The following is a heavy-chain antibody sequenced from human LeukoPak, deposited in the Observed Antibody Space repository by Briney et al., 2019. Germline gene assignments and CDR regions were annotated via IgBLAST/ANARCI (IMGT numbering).Heavy chain of an antibody. CDR1: GFTFSSYS. CDR2: ISSSSYI. V-gene: IGHV3-21*01. D-gene: IGHD2-15*01. Sequence: GGSLRLSCSASGFTFSSYSINWVRQAPGKGLEWVSSISSSSYIYYADSVKGRFTISRDNAKNSLYLQMNSLRAEDTAVYYCASDSSYYYYGMDVWGQGTTVTVS. CDR3: ASDSSYYYYGMDV. J-gene: IGHJ6*02.